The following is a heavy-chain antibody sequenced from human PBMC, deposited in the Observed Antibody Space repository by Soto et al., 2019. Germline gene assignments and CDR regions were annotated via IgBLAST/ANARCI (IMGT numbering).Heavy chain of an antibody. J-gene: IGHJ4*02. CDR2: IKQDGSEK. Sequence: GGSLRLSCASSGFTFSSYWMSWVRQAPGKGLEWVANIKQDGSEKYYVDSVKGRFTISRDNAKNSLYLQMNSLRAEDTAVYYCAREGYYDSSDTTFDYWGQGTLVTVSS. D-gene: IGHD3-22*01. CDR3: AREGYYDSSDTTFDY. V-gene: IGHV3-7*01. CDR1: GFTFSSYW.